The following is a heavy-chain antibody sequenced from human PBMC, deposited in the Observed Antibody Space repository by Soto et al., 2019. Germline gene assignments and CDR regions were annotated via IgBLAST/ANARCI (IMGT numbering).Heavy chain of an antibody. CDR2: IKEDGSEQ. V-gene: IGHV3-7*03. CDR1: GLTFSSHW. D-gene: IGHD3-10*01. J-gene: IGHJ3*02. CDR3: ARDPSYGALDI. Sequence: EVQLVESGGGLVQPGESLRLSCAASGLTFSSHWMSWVRQAPGKRLEWVADIKEDGSEQAYVDSVKGRFTISRDNAKNLVYLQMNSLRAEDTAIYYCARDPSYGALDIWGQGTMVAVSS.